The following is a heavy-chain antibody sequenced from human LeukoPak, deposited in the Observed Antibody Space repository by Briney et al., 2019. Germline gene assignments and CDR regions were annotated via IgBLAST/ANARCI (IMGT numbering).Heavy chain of an antibody. J-gene: IGHJ4*02. CDR1: GFTFSSYS. CDR2: ISSSSSYI. Sequence: GGSLRLSCAASGFTFSSYSMNWVRQAPGKGLEWVSSISSSSSYIYYADSVKGRFTIFRDNAKNSLYLQMNSLRAGDTAVYYCARGGITIFGVVTYYFDYWGQGTLVTVSS. V-gene: IGHV3-21*01. D-gene: IGHD3-3*01. CDR3: ARGGITIFGVVTYYFDY.